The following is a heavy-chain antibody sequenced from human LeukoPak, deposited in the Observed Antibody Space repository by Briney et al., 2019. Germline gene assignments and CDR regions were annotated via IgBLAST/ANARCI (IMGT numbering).Heavy chain of an antibody. CDR1: GGSISSSSYY. Sequence: SETLSLTCTVSGGSISSSSYYWGWIRPPRGKGLEWIGSIYYSGSTYYNPSLKSRVTISVDTSKNQFSLKLSSVTAADTAVYYCGAAAGTRGFDPWGQGTLVTVSS. D-gene: IGHD6-13*01. V-gene: IGHV4-39*01. J-gene: IGHJ5*02. CDR2: IYYSGST. CDR3: GAAAGTRGFDP.